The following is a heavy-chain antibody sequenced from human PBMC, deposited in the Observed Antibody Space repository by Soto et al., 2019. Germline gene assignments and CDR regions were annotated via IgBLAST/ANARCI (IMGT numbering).Heavy chain of an antibody. CDR1: GYTFTSYD. Sequence: ASVKVSCKASGYTFTSYDISWVRQAPGQGLEWMGWISVYYGNTNYAQALQGRVTMTTDTSTSTVYMDLRSLRSDDTAVYYCAREKRYDSRSSYFDYGVQGTLVTV. V-gene: IGHV1-18*01. D-gene: IGHD3-3*01. CDR3: AREKRYDSRSSYFDY. J-gene: IGHJ4*02. CDR2: ISVYYGNT.